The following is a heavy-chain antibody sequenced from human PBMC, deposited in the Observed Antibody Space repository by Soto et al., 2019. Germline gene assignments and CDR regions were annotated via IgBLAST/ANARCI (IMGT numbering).Heavy chain of an antibody. D-gene: IGHD6-19*01. Sequence: QVQLVESGGGVVQPGRSLRLSCAASGFTFSSYGMHWVRQAPGKGLEWVAVISYDGSNKYYADSVKGRFTISRDNSKNTLYLQMNSLRAEDTAVYYFAKGREWLVQIGAFDYWGQGTLVTVSS. CDR3: AKGREWLVQIGAFDY. J-gene: IGHJ4*02. CDR1: GFTFSSYG. CDR2: ISYDGSNK. V-gene: IGHV3-30*18.